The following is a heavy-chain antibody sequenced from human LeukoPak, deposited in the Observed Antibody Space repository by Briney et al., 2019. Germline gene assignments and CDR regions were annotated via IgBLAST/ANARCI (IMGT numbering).Heavy chain of an antibody. CDR1: GFTFSRHS. J-gene: IGHJ2*01. D-gene: IGHD4-17*01. Sequence: GGSLRLSCAASGFTFSRHSMNWVRQAPGKGLEWVSYITWNGDTTAYADSVKGRFTISRDNAKNSLYLQMNSLRVEDTAFYYCARSSTTVTTRFFDLWGRGTLVTVSS. CDR3: ARSSTTVTTRFFDL. V-gene: IGHV3-20*04. CDR2: ITWNGDTT.